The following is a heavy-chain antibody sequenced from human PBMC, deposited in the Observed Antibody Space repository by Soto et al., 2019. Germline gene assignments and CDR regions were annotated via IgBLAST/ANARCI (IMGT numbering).Heavy chain of an antibody. J-gene: IGHJ3*02. Sequence: QVQLQQWGAGLLKPSETLSLTCAVSGGFVSSGSYYWSWIRQPPGKGLEWIGEMSHSGGTHFNPSLNSRLTISVDTSKKQCSLKMSPVTAADTALYYCARVERGTATTVVDAFDIWGPGTMVTVSS. CDR3: ARVERGTATTVVDAFDI. D-gene: IGHD1-1*01. CDR1: GGFVSSGSYY. V-gene: IGHV4-34*01. CDR2: MSHSGGT.